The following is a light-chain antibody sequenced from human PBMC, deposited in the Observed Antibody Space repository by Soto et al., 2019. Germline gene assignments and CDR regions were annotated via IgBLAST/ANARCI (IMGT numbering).Light chain of an antibody. Sequence: DIQMTQSPSSLSASVGDRVTITCRASQSISSYLNWYQQKPGKAPKLLIYAASSLQSGAPSRFSGSGSGTDFTLTISSLQPEDFATYYCQQSYSTLLWTFGQGTKVDI. CDR2: AAS. CDR3: QQSYSTLLWT. CDR1: QSISSY. V-gene: IGKV1-39*01. J-gene: IGKJ1*01.